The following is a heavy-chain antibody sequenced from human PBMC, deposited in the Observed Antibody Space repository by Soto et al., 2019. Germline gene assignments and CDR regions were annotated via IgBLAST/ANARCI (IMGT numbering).Heavy chain of an antibody. CDR3: AKSGYRYCSSTSCYNFDY. J-gene: IGHJ4*02. CDR2: IYYSGST. CDR1: GVSISSSDYY. V-gene: IGHV4-39*01. D-gene: IGHD2-2*02. Sequence: ASETLSLTCTVSGVSISSSDYYWGWIRQPPGKGLEWVGSIYYSGSTYYNPSLKSRVIISVDTSKNQFSLKLSSVTAADTAVYYCAKSGYRYCSSTSCYNFDYWGQGTLVTVSS.